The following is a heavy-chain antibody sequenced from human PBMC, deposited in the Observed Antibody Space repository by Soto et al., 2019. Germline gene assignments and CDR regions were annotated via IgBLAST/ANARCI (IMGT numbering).Heavy chain of an antibody. CDR2: ISSSSSYI. D-gene: IGHD6-6*01. Sequence: VGSLRLSCAASGFTFSSYSMNWVRQAPGKGLEWVSSISSSSSYIYYADSVKGRFTISRDNAKNSLYLQMNSLRAEDTAVYYCARDLRQLVSPLYYYGMDVWGQGTTVTV. J-gene: IGHJ6*02. CDR1: GFTFSSYS. V-gene: IGHV3-21*01. CDR3: ARDLRQLVSPLYYYGMDV.